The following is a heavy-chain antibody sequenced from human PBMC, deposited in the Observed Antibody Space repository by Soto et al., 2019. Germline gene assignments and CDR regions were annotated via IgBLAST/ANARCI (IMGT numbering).Heavy chain of an antibody. Sequence: VGSLRLSCAASGFTFSSYAMSWVRQAPGKGLEWVSAISGSGGSTYYADSVKGRFTISRDNSKNTLYLQMNSLRAEDTAVYYCASGLGSPPKIFDYWGQGTLVTRLL. J-gene: IGHJ4*02. V-gene: IGHV3-23*01. CDR1: GFTFSSYA. D-gene: IGHD2-15*01. CDR2: ISGSGGST. CDR3: ASGLGSPPKIFDY.